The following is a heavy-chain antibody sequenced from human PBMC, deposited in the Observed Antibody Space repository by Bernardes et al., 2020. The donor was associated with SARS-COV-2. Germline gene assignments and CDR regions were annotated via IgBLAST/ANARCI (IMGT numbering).Heavy chain of an antibody. D-gene: IGHD3-3*01. CDR2: NNYSGST. V-gene: IGHV4-61*01. J-gene: IGHJ6*02. CDR3: ARVGLNITSLGVVTRYGMDA. Sequence: SETLSLTCTVSGGSVSSGSYYWSWIRPPQGQERDWIGNNNYSGSTNYNPTLKSRVTISVDKSKNQFSLKLSSVTAADTAVYYCARVGLNITSLGVVTRYGMDAWGQGTTVTGSS. CDR1: GGSVSSGSYY.